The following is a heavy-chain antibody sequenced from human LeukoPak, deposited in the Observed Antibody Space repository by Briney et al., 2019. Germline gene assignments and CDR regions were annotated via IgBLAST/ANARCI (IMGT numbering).Heavy chain of an antibody. V-gene: IGHV4-31*03. CDR2: IYYSGST. J-gene: IGHJ3*02. CDR3: AREVGAGSYGLPPHAFDI. D-gene: IGHD5-18*01. CDR1: GGSISSGGYY. Sequence: SETLSLTCTVSGGSISSGGYYWSWIRQHPGKGLEWIGYIYYSGSTYYNPSLKSRVTISVDTSKNQFSLKLSSVTAADTAVYYCAREVGAGSYGLPPHAFDIWGQGTMVTVSS.